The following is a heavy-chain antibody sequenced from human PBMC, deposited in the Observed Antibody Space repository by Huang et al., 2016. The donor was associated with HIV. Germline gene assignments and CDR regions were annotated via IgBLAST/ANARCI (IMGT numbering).Heavy chain of an antibody. CDR2: IYTTVST. CDR3: ARGRVTSSGVVQSYDY. Sequence: VQLQESGPGLVKPSQTLSLSCNVSGASIASGSYFWNWIRQPAGGGLEWIGHIYTTVSTDYTPSLKSRVAVSSETYKNQFSLRLRSVTAADTAVYFCARGRVTSSGVVQSYDYWGQGSLVTVSS. D-gene: IGHD3-3*01. CDR1: GASIASGSYF. V-gene: IGHV4-61*09. J-gene: IGHJ4*02.